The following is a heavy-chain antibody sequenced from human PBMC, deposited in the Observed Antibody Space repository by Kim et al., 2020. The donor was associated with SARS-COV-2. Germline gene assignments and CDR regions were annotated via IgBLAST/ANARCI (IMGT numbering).Heavy chain of an antibody. V-gene: IGHV4-34*01. J-gene: IGHJ4*02. CDR1: GGSFSGYY. CDR2: NNHSGST. D-gene: IGHD3-22*01. Sequence: SETLSLTCAVYGGSFSGYYWSWIRQPPGKGLEWIGENNHSGSTNYNPSLKSRVTISVDTSKNQFSLKLSSVTAADTAVYYCARGSGYYYDSSGYYYSYWGQGTPVTVSS. CDR3: ARGSGYYYDSSGYYYSY.